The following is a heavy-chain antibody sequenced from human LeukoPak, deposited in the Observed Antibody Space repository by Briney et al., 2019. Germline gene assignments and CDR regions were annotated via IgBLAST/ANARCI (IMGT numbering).Heavy chain of an antibody. CDR3: ARINRNYDFWSGYYMGGVGGFDY. J-gene: IGHJ4*02. CDR2: IYYSGST. V-gene: IGHV4-4*07. Sequence: SETLSLTCTVSGGSISSYYWSWIRQPAGKGLEWIGRIYYSGSTNYNPSLKSRVTISVDTSKNQFSLKLSSVTAADTAVYYCARINRNYDFWSGYYMGGVGGFDYWGQGTLVTVSS. D-gene: IGHD3-3*01. CDR1: GGSISSYY.